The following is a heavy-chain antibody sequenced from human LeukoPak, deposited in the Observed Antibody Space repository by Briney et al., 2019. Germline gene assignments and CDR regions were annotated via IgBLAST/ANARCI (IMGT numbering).Heavy chain of an antibody. V-gene: IGHV4-39*01. J-gene: IGHJ3*02. CDR2: IYYSGST. CDR3: ARRPICSTTSCWAFDI. Sequence: SETLSLTCTVSGGSISNSSFYWGWIRQPPGKGLEWIGTIYYSGSTYYNPSLKSRVTISVDTSENQFSLKLSSVTAADTAVYYCARRPICSTTSCWAFDIWGQGTMVTVSS. D-gene: IGHD2-2*01. CDR1: GGSISNSSFY.